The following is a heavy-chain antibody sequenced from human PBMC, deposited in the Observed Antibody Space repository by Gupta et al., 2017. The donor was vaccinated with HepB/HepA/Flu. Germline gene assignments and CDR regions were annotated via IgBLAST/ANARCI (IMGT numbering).Heavy chain of an antibody. V-gene: IGHV4-31*03. Sequence: QVQLQESGTGLVKPSQTLSLTCTVSGGSISSGGYYWSWIRQHPGKGLEWIGYIYYSGSTYYNPSLKSRVTISVDTSKNQFSLKLSSVTAADTAVYYCARRDYDILTGPPLRAFDIWGQGTMVTVSS. CDR3: ARRDYDILTGPPLRAFDI. CDR1: GGSISSGGYY. J-gene: IGHJ3*02. D-gene: IGHD3-9*01. CDR2: IYYSGST.